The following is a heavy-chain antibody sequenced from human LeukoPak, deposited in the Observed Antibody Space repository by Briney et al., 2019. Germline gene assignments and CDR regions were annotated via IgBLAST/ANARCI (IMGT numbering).Heavy chain of an antibody. CDR2: IDPSDSST. J-gene: IGHJ4*02. CDR1: GYSFTTYW. CDR3: ATGGRGWLY. Sequence: GESLQISCKGSGYSFTTYWISWVRQMPGRGLEWMGRIDPSDSSTNYSPSFQGHVTISADKSVSTAYLQWSSLKASDTAIYYCATGGRGWLYWGQGTLVTVSS. V-gene: IGHV5-10-1*01. D-gene: IGHD6-19*01.